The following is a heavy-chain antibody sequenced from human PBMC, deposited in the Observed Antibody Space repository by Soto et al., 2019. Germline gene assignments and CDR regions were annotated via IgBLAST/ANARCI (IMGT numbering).Heavy chain of an antibody. D-gene: IGHD6-13*01. CDR1: GYSFTSYW. J-gene: IGHJ6*02. Sequence: GESLKISCQGSGYSFTSYWIGWVRQMPGKGLGWMGIIYPGDSDTRYSPSFQGQVTISADKSISTAYLQWSSLKASDTAMYYCARSPSIAAAGPYYYYYYGMDVWGQGTTVPVSS. CDR2: IYPGDSDT. CDR3: ARSPSIAAAGPYYYYYYGMDV. V-gene: IGHV5-51*01.